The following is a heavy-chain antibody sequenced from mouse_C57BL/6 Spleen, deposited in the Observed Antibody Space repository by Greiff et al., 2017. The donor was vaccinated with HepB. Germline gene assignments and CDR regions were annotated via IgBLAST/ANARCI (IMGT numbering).Heavy chain of an antibody. CDR3: ARGYGSLYWYFDV. CDR1: GYTFTSYW. Sequence: QVQLQQSGTELVKPGASVKLSCKASGYTFTSYWMHWVKQRPGQGLEWIGNINPSNGGTNYNEKFKSKATLTVDKSSSTSYMQLSSLTSEDSAVYYCARGYGSLYWYFDVWGTGTTVTVSS. V-gene: IGHV1-53*01. CDR2: INPSNGGT. J-gene: IGHJ1*03. D-gene: IGHD1-1*01.